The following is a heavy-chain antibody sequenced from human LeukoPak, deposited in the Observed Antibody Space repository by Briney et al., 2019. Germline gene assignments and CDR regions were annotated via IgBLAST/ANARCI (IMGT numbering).Heavy chain of an antibody. V-gene: IGHV3-53*01. J-gene: IGHJ4*02. CDR3: ARGITMMIVAPGY. CDR1: GFTVNNNY. Sequence: GGSLRLSCAASGFTVNNNYMTWVRQAPGKGLEWVSVLYGNGITYYADSVKGRFTISRDGSKNTLYLQMNSLRAEDTAIYYCARGITMMIVAPGYWGQGTLVAVSS. CDR2: LYGNGIT. D-gene: IGHD3-22*01.